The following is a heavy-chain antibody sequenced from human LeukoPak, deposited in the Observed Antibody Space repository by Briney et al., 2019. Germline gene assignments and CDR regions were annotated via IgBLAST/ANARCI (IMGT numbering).Heavy chain of an antibody. V-gene: IGHV3-30*18. Sequence: GGSLILSCAASGFAFSSNGMHWVRQAPGKGLEWVALISYDGSNKYYADSVKGRFTISRDNSKNTLYLQMNSLRAEDTAVYYCAKDRSSSWTWTIDYWGQGTLVTVSS. CDR2: ISYDGSNK. J-gene: IGHJ4*02. D-gene: IGHD6-13*01. CDR3: AKDRSSSWTWTIDY. CDR1: GFAFSSNG.